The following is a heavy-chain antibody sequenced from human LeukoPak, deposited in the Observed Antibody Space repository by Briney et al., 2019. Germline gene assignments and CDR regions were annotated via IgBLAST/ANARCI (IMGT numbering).Heavy chain of an antibody. Sequence: SETLSLTCNVSGYSISSGYYWGWIRQPPGKGLEWIGSIYRTGSTYYNPSLKSRVTISLDTSKNQFSLKLSSVTAADTAVYYCARGVDSSSWLNYYYYYYMDVWGKGTTVTISS. CDR3: ARGVDSSSWLNYYYYYYMDV. V-gene: IGHV4-38-2*02. CDR2: IYRTGST. D-gene: IGHD6-13*01. J-gene: IGHJ6*03. CDR1: GYSISSGYY.